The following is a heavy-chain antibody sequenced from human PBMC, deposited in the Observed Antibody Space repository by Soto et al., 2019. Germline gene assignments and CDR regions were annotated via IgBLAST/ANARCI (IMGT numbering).Heavy chain of an antibody. J-gene: IGHJ4*02. V-gene: IGHV3-23*01. CDR1: GFTFSSYA. Sequence: VGSLILSFAASGFTFSSYAMSWVRQAPGKGLEWVSAISGSGGSTYYADSVKGLFTISRDNSKNTLYLQMNSLRAEDTAVYYCAKFSSKVSLYRYFDLSLPFYYWGQGTLVTVPS. D-gene: IGHD3-9*01. CDR2: ISGSGGST. CDR3: AKFSSKVSLYRYFDLSLPFYY.